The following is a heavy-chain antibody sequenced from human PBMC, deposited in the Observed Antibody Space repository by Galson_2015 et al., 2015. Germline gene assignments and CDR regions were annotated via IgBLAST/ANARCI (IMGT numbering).Heavy chain of an antibody. CDR3: AKDRHSGSYYFDY. CDR2: ISWNSGSI. V-gene: IGHV3-9*01. Sequence: SLRLSCAASGFTFDDYAMHWVRQAPGKGLEWVSGISWNSGSIGYADSVKGRFTISRDNAKNSLYLQMNSLRAEDTALYYCAKDRHSGSYYFDYWGQGTLVTVSS. D-gene: IGHD1-26*01. CDR1: GFTFDDYA. J-gene: IGHJ4*02.